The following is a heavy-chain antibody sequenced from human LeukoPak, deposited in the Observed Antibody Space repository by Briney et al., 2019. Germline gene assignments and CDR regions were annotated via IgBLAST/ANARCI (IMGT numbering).Heavy chain of an antibody. J-gene: IGHJ6*03. CDR1: GFTFNNYV. V-gene: IGHV3-23*01. CDR3: AKDGQFWSAHYYIDV. CDR2: ISGSGTTT. D-gene: IGHD3/OR15-3a*01. Sequence: GGSLRLSCAASGFTFNNYVMIWVRQAPGKGLEWVSGISGSGTTTYYADSVKGRFTISRDTSKSTSKNTVYLEMNSLRAEDTALYYCAKDGQFWSAHYYIDVWGKGTTVTVSS.